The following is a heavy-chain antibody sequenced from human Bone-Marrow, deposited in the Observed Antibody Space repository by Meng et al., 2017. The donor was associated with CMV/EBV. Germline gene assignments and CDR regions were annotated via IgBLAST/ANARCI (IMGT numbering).Heavy chain of an antibody. V-gene: IGHV1-2*02. CDR2: INPNSGGT. CDR3: ARDWECLDRSDVFDI. D-gene: IGHD3-9*01. CDR1: GYTFTGYY. Sequence: ASVKGSCKAAGYTFTGYYMHWVRQAPGQGLEWMGWINPNSGGTNYAQKFQGRVTMTRDTSISTAYMELSRLRSDDTAVYYCARDWECLDRSDVFDIGGKGTMVTVSS. J-gene: IGHJ3*02.